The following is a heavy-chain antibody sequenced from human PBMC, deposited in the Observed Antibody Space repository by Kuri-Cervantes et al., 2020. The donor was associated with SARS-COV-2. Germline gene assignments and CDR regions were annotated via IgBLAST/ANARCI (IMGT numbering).Heavy chain of an antibody. V-gene: IGHV1-46*01. CDR1: GYTFTSYY. Sequence: ASVKVSCKASGYTFTSYYMHWARQAPGQGLEWMGIINPSGGSTSYAQKFQGRVTMTRDTSTSTVYMELSSLRSEDTAVYYCARVPKIGHCSSTSCSGHAFDIWGQGTMVTVSS. CDR3: ARVPKIGHCSSTSCSGHAFDI. J-gene: IGHJ3*02. CDR2: INPSGGST. D-gene: IGHD2-2*01.